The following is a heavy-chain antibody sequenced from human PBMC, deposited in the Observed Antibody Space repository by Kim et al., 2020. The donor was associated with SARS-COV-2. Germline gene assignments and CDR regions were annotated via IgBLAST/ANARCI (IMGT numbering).Heavy chain of an antibody. CDR2: GTT. J-gene: IGHJ5*02. CDR3: TTDREWFDP. D-gene: IGHD1-26*01. Sequence: GTTDYAAPVKGRFTISRDDSKNTLYLQMNSLKTEYTAVYYCTTDREWFDPWGQGTLVTVSS. V-gene: IGHV3-15*01.